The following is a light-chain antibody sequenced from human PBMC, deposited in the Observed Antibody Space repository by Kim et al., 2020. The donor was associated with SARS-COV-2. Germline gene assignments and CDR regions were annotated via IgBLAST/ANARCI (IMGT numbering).Light chain of an antibody. J-gene: IGLJ3*02. CDR1: NIGSKG. CDR2: YDS. V-gene: IGLV3-21*04. CDR3: QVWDSSSNHVV. Sequence: APGTPSRITAGGNNIGSKGVHWYQQKPGQAPGLVISYDSDRPSGVPERFSGSNSGGTATLTISRLEAGDEADYYCQVWDSSSNHVVFGGGTKLTVL.